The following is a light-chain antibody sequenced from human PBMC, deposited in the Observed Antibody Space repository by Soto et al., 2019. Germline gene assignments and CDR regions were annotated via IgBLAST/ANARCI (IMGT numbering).Light chain of an antibody. J-gene: IGKJ3*01. CDR2: GAS. CDR1: QSVSSSY. V-gene: IGKV3-20*01. CDR3: QHYGSSQVT. Sequence: EIVLTQSPGTLSLSPGERVTLSCRASQSVSSSYLARYQQKPGQAPRLLIYGASSRATGIPDRFSGSGSGTDFTLTISRLEPEDFAVYYCQHYGSSQVTFGPGTKVDIK.